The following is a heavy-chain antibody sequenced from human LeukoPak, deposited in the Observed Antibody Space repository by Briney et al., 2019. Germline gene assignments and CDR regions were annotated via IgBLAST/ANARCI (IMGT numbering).Heavy chain of an antibody. J-gene: IGHJ3*02. CDR1: GFTFSSYS. V-gene: IGHV3-48*04. CDR2: ISSSSSTI. Sequence: GGSLRLSCAASGFTFSSYSMNWVRQAPGKGLEWVSYISSSSSTIYYADSVKGRFTISRDNAKNSLYLQMNSLRAEDTAVYYCAGDIVVVPAAKDAFDIWGQGTMVTVSS. CDR3: AGDIVVVPAAKDAFDI. D-gene: IGHD2-2*01.